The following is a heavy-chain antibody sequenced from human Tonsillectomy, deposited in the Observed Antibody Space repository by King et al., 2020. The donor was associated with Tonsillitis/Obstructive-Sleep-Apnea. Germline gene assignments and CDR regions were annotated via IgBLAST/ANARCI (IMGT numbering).Heavy chain of an antibody. CDR2: IIPVFGTP. J-gene: IGHJ4*02. D-gene: IGHD3-3*01. CDR1: GGTFSTYA. CDR3: VRGNNGGGQYYDPFDS. Sequence: MQLVQSGAEVKKPGSSVKVSCKASGGTFSTYAISWVRQAPGQGLEWMGGIIPVFGTPDYAQNFQGRVTITADESTSTAYMELSNLRSEDTAVYYCVRGNNGGGQYYDPFDSWGQGTLVTVSS. V-gene: IGHV1-69*01.